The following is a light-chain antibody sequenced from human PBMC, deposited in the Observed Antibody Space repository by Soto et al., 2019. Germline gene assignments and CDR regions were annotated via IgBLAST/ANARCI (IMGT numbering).Light chain of an antibody. J-gene: IGLJ1*01. CDR2: DVS. CDR3: SSYTSSSSNYV. V-gene: IGLV2-14*01. CDR1: SSDVGGYNY. Sequence: LTQPASVSGSPGQSITISCTGTSSDVGGYNYVSWYQQHPGKAPKLMIYDVSNRPSGVSNRFSGSKSDNTASLTISGLQAEDEADYYCSSYTSSSSNYVFGTGTKVTVL.